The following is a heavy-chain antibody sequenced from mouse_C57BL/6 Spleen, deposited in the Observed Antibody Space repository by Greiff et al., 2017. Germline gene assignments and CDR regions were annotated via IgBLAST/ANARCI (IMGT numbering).Heavy chain of an antibody. V-gene: IGHV1-55*01. CDR3: ARNPLYDGSSYGYFDV. J-gene: IGHJ1*03. D-gene: IGHD1-1*01. Sequence: QVQLQQPGAELVKPGASVKMSCKASGYTFTSYWITWVKQRPGQGLEWIGDLYPGSGSTNYNEKFKSKATLTVDTSSSTAYMQLSSLTSEDSAVYYCARNPLYDGSSYGYFDVWGTGTTVTVSS. CDR1: GYTFTSYW. CDR2: LYPGSGST.